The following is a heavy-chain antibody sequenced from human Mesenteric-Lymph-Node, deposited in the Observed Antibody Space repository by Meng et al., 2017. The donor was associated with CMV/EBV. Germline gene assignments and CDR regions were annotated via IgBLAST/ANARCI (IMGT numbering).Heavy chain of an antibody. Sequence: GESLKISCAASGFTFSISGMHWVRQAPGKGLEWVALIRSDGSDEYYGDSVKGRFTISRDNAKNSLYLQMNSLRAEDTAVYYCARQRYYDLWSGNDAFDIWGQGTMVTVSS. CDR2: IRSDGSDE. CDR3: ARQRYYDLWSGNDAFDI. J-gene: IGHJ3*02. CDR1: GFTFSISG. V-gene: IGHV3-33*01. D-gene: IGHD3-3*01.